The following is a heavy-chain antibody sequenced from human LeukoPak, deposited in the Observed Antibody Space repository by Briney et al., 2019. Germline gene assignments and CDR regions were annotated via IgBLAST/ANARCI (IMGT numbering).Heavy chain of an antibody. CDR3: ARSSIAAIFDY. CDR1: GGSISSHY. J-gene: IGHJ4*02. V-gene: IGHV4-59*11. Sequence: SETLSLTCTVSGGSISSHYWSWIRQPPGKGLEWIGYIYYSGSTNYNPSLKSRVTISVDTSKNQFSLKLSSATAADTAVYYCARSSIAAIFDYWGQGTLVTVSS. CDR2: IYYSGST. D-gene: IGHD6-6*01.